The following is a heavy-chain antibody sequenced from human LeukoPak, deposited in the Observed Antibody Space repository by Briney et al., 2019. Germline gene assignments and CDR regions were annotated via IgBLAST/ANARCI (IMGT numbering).Heavy chain of an antibody. J-gene: IGHJ4*02. CDR3: ARDRGRGYLPLGYFDY. Sequence: SETLSLTCTVSGGSIRGYYWSWIRQPAGKGLEWIGRIYHSGSTNDNPSLKSRVTMSVDTSKNQFSLKLSSVTAADTAVYYCARDRGRGYLPLGYFDYWGQGTLVTVSS. D-gene: IGHD3-16*01. CDR1: GGSIRGYY. CDR2: IYHSGST. V-gene: IGHV4-4*07.